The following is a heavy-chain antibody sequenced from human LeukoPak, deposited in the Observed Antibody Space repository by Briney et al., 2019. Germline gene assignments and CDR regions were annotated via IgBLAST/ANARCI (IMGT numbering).Heavy chain of an antibody. V-gene: IGHV4-39*07. CDR3: AQIPRRGAAAGMNWFDP. J-gene: IGHJ5*02. CDR1: GGSISSSSYF. Sequence: SETLSLTCTVSGGSISSSSYFWGWIRQPPGKGLEWIGSVYYRGTTYYNSSLQSRLTISVDTSKNQFSLNLTSVTAADTALYYCAQIPRRGAAAGMNWFDPWGQGTLVTVSS. D-gene: IGHD6-13*01. CDR2: VYYRGTT.